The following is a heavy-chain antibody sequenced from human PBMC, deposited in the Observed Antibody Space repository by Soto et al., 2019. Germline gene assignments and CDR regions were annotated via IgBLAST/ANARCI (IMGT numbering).Heavy chain of an antibody. V-gene: IGHV3-66*01. J-gene: IGHJ4*02. CDR1: GFTVSSNY. CDR2: IYSDGST. Sequence: PGGSLRLSCAASGFTVSSNYMSWVRQAPGKGLEWVSVIYSDGSTYYADSVKGRFTISRDNSKNTLYLQMNSLRAEDTAVYYCARFSSGWQYNFDYWGQGTLVTVSS. D-gene: IGHD6-19*01. CDR3: ARFSSGWQYNFDY.